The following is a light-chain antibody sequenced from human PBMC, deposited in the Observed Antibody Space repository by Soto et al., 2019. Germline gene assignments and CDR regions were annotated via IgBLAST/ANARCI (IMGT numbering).Light chain of an antibody. CDR2: GAS. Sequence: PGETATLSCRASQSFSSNFLAWYQQNPGQTPRLLIYGASNRATGIPDRFSGSGSGTDFTLTISRLEPEDFAVYYCQQYDSYPRTFGQGTKVDIK. CDR1: QSFSSNF. V-gene: IGKV3-20*01. CDR3: QQYDSYPRT. J-gene: IGKJ1*01.